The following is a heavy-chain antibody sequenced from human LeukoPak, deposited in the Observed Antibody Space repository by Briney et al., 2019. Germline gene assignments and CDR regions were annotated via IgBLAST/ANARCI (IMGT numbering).Heavy chain of an antibody. J-gene: IGHJ5*02. Sequence: SETLSLTCTVSGGSVSSYYWSRIRRPAGKGLEWIGRIYSSGTTNYNPSLKSRVTMSVDTSKNQFSLKLSSVTAADTAVYYCARGAFGSECTNWFDPWGQGTLVTVSS. CDR1: GGSVSSYY. V-gene: IGHV4-4*07. CDR2: IYSSGTT. CDR3: ARGAFGSECTNWFDP. D-gene: IGHD3-10*01.